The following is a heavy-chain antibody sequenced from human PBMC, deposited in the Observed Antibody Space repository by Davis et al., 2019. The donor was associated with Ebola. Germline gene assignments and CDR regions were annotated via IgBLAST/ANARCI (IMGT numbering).Heavy chain of an antibody. Sequence: PGGSLRLSCAASGFTVSSNYMSWVRQAPGKGLEWVSVIYSGGFTYYADSVKGRFTISRDNSKNTLYLQMHSLRPDDTAVYYCAKDRTGYGDYFDYWGQGTLVSVSS. CDR2: IYSGGFT. V-gene: IGHV3-53*05. J-gene: IGHJ4*02. CDR1: GFTVSSNY. CDR3: AKDRTGYGDYFDY. D-gene: IGHD4-17*01.